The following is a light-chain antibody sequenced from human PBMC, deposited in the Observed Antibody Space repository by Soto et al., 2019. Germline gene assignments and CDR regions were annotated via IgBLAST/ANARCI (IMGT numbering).Light chain of an antibody. CDR1: RGISSG. J-gene: IGKJ5*01. V-gene: IGKV1D-12*01. CDR2: AAS. CDR3: QQANSFPIT. Sequence: DIQMTQSPSSVSASVGDRVTIIGRAGRGISSGLAWYQQKQGKAPKLLIYAASSLQSGVPSRFSGSGSGTDFTLTISSLQPEDFATYYCQQANSFPITFGQGTRLEIK.